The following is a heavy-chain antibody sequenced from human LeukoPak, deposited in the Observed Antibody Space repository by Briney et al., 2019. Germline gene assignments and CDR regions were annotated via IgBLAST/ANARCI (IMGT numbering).Heavy chain of an antibody. Sequence: PGGSLRLSCAASGFTFSSYAMHWVRQAPGKGLEWVAVISYDGSNKYYADSVKGRFTISRDNSKNTLYLQMNSPRAEDTAVYYCASDQRELCSGGSCYSPGGYWGQGTLVTVSS. CDR2: ISYDGSNK. D-gene: IGHD2-15*01. V-gene: IGHV3-30-3*01. J-gene: IGHJ4*02. CDR3: ASDQRELCSGGSCYSPGGY. CDR1: GFTFSSYA.